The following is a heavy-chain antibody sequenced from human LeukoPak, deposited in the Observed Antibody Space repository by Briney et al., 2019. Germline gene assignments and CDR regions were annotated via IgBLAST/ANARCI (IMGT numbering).Heavy chain of an antibody. CDR2: LYFRGNT. CDR1: GGPISINSYY. J-gene: IGHJ4*02. CDR3: GRHLNSGSYHFDY. Sequence: SETLSLTCSVSGGPISINSYYWDWIRQSPGKGLEWLGSLYFRGNTYYNPSLKSRVSMSVDTSKNQFSLKLSSVTAADTAVYYCGRHLNSGSYHFDYWGQGTLVTVSS. V-gene: IGHV4-39*01. D-gene: IGHD3-10*01.